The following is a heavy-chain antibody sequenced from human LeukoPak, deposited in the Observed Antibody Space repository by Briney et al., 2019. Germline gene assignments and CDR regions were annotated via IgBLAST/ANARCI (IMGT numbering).Heavy chain of an antibody. CDR1: GFTFSSYG. D-gene: IGHD3-16*01. Sequence: PGGSLRLSCVASGFTFSSYGMSWVRQAPGKGLEWVSYISSSSSTIYYADSVKGRFTISRDNAKNSLYLQMNSLRAEDTAVYYCARDRLGAFDIWGQGTMVTVSS. J-gene: IGHJ3*02. CDR2: ISSSSSTI. CDR3: ARDRLGAFDI. V-gene: IGHV3-48*01.